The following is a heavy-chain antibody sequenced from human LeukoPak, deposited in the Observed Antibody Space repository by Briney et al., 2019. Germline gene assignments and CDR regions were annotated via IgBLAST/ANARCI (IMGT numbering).Heavy chain of an antibody. Sequence: GGSLRLSCAASGFTFSSYWMHWVRQAPGKGLVWVSRINSDGSITSYADSVKGRFTISRDNAKNTLYLQMDSLRAEDTAVYYXXXXXXXXSSSWYYFDYWGQGTLVTVSS. J-gene: IGHJ4*02. CDR2: INSDGSIT. CDR1: GFTFSSYW. V-gene: IGHV3-74*01. CDR3: XXXXXXXSSSWYYFDY. D-gene: IGHD6-13*01.